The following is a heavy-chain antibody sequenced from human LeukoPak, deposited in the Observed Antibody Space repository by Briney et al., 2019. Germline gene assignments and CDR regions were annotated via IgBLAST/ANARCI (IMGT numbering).Heavy chain of an antibody. J-gene: IGHJ4*02. CDR1: GFTFSSYG. V-gene: IGHV3-30*18. CDR3: AKTRYSSGWYPTSGPDY. CDR2: ISYDGSNK. D-gene: IGHD6-19*01. Sequence: GRSLRLYCAASGFTFSSYGMHWVRQAPGKGLEWVAVISYDGSNKYYADSVKGRFTISRDNSKNTLYLQMNSLRAEDTAVYYCAKTRYSSGWYPTSGPDYWGQGTLVTVSS.